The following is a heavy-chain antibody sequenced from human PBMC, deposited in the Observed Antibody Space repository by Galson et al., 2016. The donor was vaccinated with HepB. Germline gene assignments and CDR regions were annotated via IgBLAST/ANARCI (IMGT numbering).Heavy chain of an antibody. CDR1: GDSLTSGSYS. J-gene: IGHJ4*02. CDR3: TRGPNLLRAYGVSISYFDN. V-gene: IGHV4-30-2*01. CDR2: VLKSGAT. Sequence: LSLTCAVSGDSLTSGSYSWSWIRQPPGKGLEWIGHVLKSGATYYNPSLKSRVTISLDRSRNHFSLRLSSVTAADPAMYFCTRGPNLLRAYGVSISYFDNCGQGPPVTVSS. D-gene: IGHD3-3*01.